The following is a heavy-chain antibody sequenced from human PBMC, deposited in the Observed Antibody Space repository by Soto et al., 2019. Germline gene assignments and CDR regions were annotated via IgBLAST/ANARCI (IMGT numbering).Heavy chain of an antibody. V-gene: IGHV3-21*02. CDR3: PSKQATGYYYGLDV. D-gene: IGHD6-13*01. J-gene: IGHJ6*02. CDR1: GFIFSSYR. Sequence: EVKLLESGGGLVKPGGSLRLSCAASGFIFSSYRMNWVRQAPGKGLEWISSISTNSGFIYYAASVEGRFTVSRDNSNNSLNQQMKNLRAEDTALYYCPSKQATGYYYGLDVWGQGTTVTVSS. CDR2: ISTNSGFI.